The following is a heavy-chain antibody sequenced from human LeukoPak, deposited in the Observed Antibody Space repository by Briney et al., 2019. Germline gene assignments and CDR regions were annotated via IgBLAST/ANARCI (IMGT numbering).Heavy chain of an antibody. V-gene: IGHV4-39*07. CDR2: IYYSGST. D-gene: IGHD3-10*01. CDR1: GGSISSSSYY. J-gene: IGHJ5*02. Sequence: SETLSLTCTVSGGSISSSSYYWGWIRQPPGKGLEWIGSIYYSGSTNYNPSLKSRVTISVDTSKNQFSLKLSSVTAADTAVYYCARGDAGFGTNWFDPWGQGTLVTVSS. CDR3: ARGDAGFGTNWFDP.